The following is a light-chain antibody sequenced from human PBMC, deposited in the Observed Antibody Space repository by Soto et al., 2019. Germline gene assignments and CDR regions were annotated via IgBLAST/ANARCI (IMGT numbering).Light chain of an antibody. Sequence: QSALTQSPSASGSPGQSVTISCTGSSSDVGGHNYVSWYQHHPGKAPKLIIYEVSKRPSGVPDRFSGSKSGNTASLTVSGLQAEDEADYYCSSYAGSNNLVFGGGTKLTVL. CDR2: EVS. CDR1: SSDVGGHNY. CDR3: SSYAGSNNLV. V-gene: IGLV2-8*01. J-gene: IGLJ2*01.